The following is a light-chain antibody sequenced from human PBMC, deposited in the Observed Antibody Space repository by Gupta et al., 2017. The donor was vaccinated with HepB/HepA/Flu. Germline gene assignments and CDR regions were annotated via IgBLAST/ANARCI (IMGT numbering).Light chain of an antibody. V-gene: IGLV2-23*02. Sequence: QSTLTQPASVSGSPGQSIAISCTGISSDIGTYDLVSWYQQHPGKAPKVMIYEVSKRPSGVSNPFSGSKAGNTASLTISGLQAEDEADYYCCSYASYEGSQTYVFGTGTKVTVL. CDR3: CSYASYEGSQTYV. J-gene: IGLJ1*01. CDR2: EVS. CDR1: SSDIGTYDL.